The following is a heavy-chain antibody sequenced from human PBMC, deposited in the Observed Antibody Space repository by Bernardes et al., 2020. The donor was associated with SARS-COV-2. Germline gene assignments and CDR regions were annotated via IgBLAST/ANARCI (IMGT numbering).Heavy chain of an antibody. CDR2: IYSSGST. Sequence: SETLSLTCTVSGGSISSSYWSWIRQPAGKGLEWIGRIYSSGSTNYNPSLKSRVTMSVDTSKNQLSLKLSSVTAADTAVYYCARDDYCSSTRCYLYGMDVWGQGTTVTVSS. V-gene: IGHV4-4*07. J-gene: IGHJ6*02. D-gene: IGHD2-2*01. CDR3: ARDDYCSSTRCYLYGMDV. CDR1: GGSISSSY.